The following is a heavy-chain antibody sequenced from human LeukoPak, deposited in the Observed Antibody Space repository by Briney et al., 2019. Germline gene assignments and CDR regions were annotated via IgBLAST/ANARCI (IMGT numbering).Heavy chain of an antibody. J-gene: IGHJ3*01. CDR1: GGSISSNY. CDR2: IHSSGST. Sequence: PSETLSLTCAVSGGSISSNYWNWLRQAAGKGLEWIGRIHSSGSTNYNTFLKSRVTMSVDTSKNQFSRNRSSVTAADTAVYYCARANAFDLWGQGTMVTVSS. V-gene: IGHV4-4*07. CDR3: ARANAFDL.